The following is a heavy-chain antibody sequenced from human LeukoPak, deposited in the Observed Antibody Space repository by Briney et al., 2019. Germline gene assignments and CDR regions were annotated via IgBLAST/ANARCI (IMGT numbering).Heavy chain of an antibody. CDR1: GFTFSSYS. D-gene: IGHD2-15*01. CDR3: ARVDPLVVAAIYYYYYMDV. J-gene: IGHJ6*03. Sequence: GGSLRLSCAASGFTFSSYSMNWVRQAPGKGLEWVSSISSSSSYIYYADSVKGRFTISRDNAKNSLYLQMNSLRAEDTAVYYCARVDPLVVAAIYYYYYMDVWGKGTTVTVSS. V-gene: IGHV3-21*01. CDR2: ISSSSSYI.